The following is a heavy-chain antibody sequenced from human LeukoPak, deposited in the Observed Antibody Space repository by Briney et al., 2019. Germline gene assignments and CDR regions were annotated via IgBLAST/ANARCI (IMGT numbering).Heavy chain of an antibody. CDR1: GGSISSYY. CDR2: IYYSGST. Sequence: SETLSLTCTVSGGSISSYYWSWLRQPPGKGLEWIGYIYYSGSTNYNPSLKSRVTISVDTSKNQFSLKLSSVTAADTAVYYCATDYYYYMDVWGKGTTVTVSS. J-gene: IGHJ6*03. CDR3: ATDYYYYMDV. V-gene: IGHV4-59*01.